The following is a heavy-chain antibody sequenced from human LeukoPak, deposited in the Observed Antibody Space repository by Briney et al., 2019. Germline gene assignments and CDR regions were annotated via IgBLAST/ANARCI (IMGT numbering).Heavy chain of an antibody. J-gene: IGHJ6*03. CDR1: GGSISSGSYY. Sequence: SETLSLTCTVSGGSISSGSYYWSWIRQPAGKGLEWIGRIYTGWSTNYNPSLESRVSISIDTSKNQFSLKLSSVTAADTAVYYCARGVGSSSRVRYSYMDVWGKGTTVTVSS. D-gene: IGHD2-2*01. V-gene: IGHV4-61*02. CDR3: ARGVGSSSRVRYSYMDV. CDR2: IYTGWST.